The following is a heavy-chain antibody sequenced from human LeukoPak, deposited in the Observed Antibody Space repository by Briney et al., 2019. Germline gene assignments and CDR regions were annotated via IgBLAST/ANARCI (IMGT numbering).Heavy chain of an antibody. CDR2: IYYSGST. CDR1: GGSISSGGYY. D-gene: IGHD4-17*01. CDR3: ARSEDYGDYATFPFDY. Sequence: KSSQTLSLTCTVSGGSISSGGYYWSWIRQPPGKGLEWIGYIYYSGSTNYNPSLKSRVTTSVDTSKNQFSLKLSSVTAADTAVYYCARSEDYGDYATFPFDYWGQGTLVTVSS. V-gene: IGHV4-61*08. J-gene: IGHJ4*02.